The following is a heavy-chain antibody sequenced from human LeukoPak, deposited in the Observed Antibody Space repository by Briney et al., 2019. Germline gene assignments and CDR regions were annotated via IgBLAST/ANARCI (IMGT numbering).Heavy chain of an antibody. Sequence: GGSLRLSCVVSGFTFSSYEMNWVRQAPGEGLEWVGRIKRKSDGGTTDYAAPVKGRFTISRDDSKNTLYLQMNSLKSEDTAVYYCTTELDVRPNHYWGQGTLVTVSS. CDR3: TTELDVRPNHY. J-gene: IGHJ4*02. D-gene: IGHD1-14*01. CDR2: IKRKSDGGTT. CDR1: GFTFSSYE. V-gene: IGHV3-15*01.